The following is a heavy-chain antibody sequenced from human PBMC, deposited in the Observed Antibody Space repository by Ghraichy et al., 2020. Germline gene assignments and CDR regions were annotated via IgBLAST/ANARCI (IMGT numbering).Heavy chain of an antibody. CDR2: FYYTGST. V-gene: IGHV4-59*01. CDR1: GGSISGYY. Sequence: ESLNISCTVSGGSISGYYWSWIRQPPGKGLEWIGYFYYTGSTNYNPSLKSRVTISVDTSKNQFSLKLNSVTAADTAVYYCARGGGSDYDTLTGYYTSGFDPWGQGTLVTVSS. CDR3: ARGGGSDYDTLTGYYTSGFDP. D-gene: IGHD3-9*01. J-gene: IGHJ5*02.